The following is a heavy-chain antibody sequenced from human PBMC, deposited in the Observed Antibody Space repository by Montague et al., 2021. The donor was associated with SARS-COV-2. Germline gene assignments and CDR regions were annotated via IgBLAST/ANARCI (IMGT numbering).Heavy chain of an antibody. CDR2: IYYSGST. Sequence: ETLSLTCTVSGGSISSSDYYWGWIRQPPGEGLEWIGTIYYSGSTYYSPSLKSRVTLSVDTSKNQFSLKLTSLTAADTAVYYCARSSGYNYDISYYGMDVGGQGPPVTVPS. V-gene: IGHV4-39*01. CDR3: ARSSGYNYDISYYGMDV. CDR1: GGSISSSDYY. J-gene: IGHJ6*02. D-gene: IGHD5-18*01.